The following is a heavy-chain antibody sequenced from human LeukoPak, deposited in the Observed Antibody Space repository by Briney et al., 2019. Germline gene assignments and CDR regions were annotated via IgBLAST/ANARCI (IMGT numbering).Heavy chain of an antibody. CDR3: ARSSGVRDYWFDY. CDR2: IYPGDSGT. J-gene: IGHJ4*02. V-gene: IGHV5-51*01. CDR1: EYSFTSYW. D-gene: IGHD3-10*01. Sequence: GESLKTSCKGSEYSFTSYWIGWVRQMPGKGLEWMGIIYPGDSGTRYSPSFQGQVTISADKSISTAYLQWSSLKASDTAMYYCARSSGVRDYWFDYWGQGTLVTVSS.